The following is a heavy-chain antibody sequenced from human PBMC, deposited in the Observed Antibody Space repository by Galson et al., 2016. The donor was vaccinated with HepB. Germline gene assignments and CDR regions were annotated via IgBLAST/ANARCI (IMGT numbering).Heavy chain of an antibody. CDR3: AKDSRGLLVRGCNWFDT. CDR2: ITGRGDST. J-gene: IGHJ5*02. D-gene: IGHD3-10*01. CDR1: GFTFRHFV. Sequence: SLRLSCAASGFTFRHFVMTWVRQAPGKGLQWVSAITGRGDSTYYADSVKGRFSVSRDNSQNTLFLNMDNLRVEDTAVYFCAKDSRGLLVRGCNWFDTWGQGTLVTVSS. V-gene: IGHV3-23*01.